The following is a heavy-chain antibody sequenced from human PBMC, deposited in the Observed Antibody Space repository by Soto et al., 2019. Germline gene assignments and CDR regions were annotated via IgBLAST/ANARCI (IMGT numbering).Heavy chain of an antibody. V-gene: IGHV3-21*01. CDR2: MSSSSTYI. Sequence: EVQLVESGGGLVKPGGSLRLSCAVSGFTFSSHSMSWVRQAPGRGLEWVSSMSSSSTYIDYADAVKGRFTISRDNAKKSLYLQMNSLRAEDTAVYYCARHLYVEWFLYGMHVW. J-gene: IGHJ6*01. D-gene: IGHD3-3*01. CDR1: GFTFSSHS. CDR3: ARHLYVEWFLYGMHV.